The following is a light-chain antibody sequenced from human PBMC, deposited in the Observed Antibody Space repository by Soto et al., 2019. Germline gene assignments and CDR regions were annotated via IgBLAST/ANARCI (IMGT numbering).Light chain of an antibody. CDR1: SSNIGSNT. V-gene: IGLV1-44*01. CDR3: AAWDDSLTGGV. J-gene: IGLJ2*01. CDR2: SNN. Sequence: QSVLTQPPSASGTPGQRVTISCSGSSSNIGSNTVNWYQQLPGTAPKLLIYSNNQRPSGVPDRFSGSKSGTSASLAISGLQSEDEADYYCAAWDDSLTGGVFGGGTKVTV.